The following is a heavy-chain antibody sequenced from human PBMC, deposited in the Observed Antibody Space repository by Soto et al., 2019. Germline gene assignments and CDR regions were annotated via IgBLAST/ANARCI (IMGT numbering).Heavy chain of an antibody. J-gene: IGHJ6*02. CDR1: GFTFSSYA. CDR2: ISYDGSNK. CDR3: ARDVFGVVIISYYYGMDV. V-gene: IGHV3-30-3*01. D-gene: IGHD3-3*01. Sequence: GGSLRLSCAASGFTFSSYAMHWVRQAPGKGLEWVAVISYDGSNKYYADSVKGRFTISRDNSKNTLYLQMNSLRAEDTAVYYCARDVFGVVIISYYYGMDVWGQGTTVTVSS.